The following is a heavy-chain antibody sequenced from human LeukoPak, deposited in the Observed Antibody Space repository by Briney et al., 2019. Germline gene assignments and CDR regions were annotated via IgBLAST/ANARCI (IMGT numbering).Heavy chain of an antibody. Sequence: SETLSLTCAVYGGSFSGYYWNWIRQPPGKGLEWIGEINHRGSTNNNPSLKSRVTISADTSKNQFSLKLSSVTAADTAVYYCARFSLGYDAFDIWGQGTMVTVSS. CDR3: ARFSLGYDAFDI. V-gene: IGHV4-34*01. CDR1: GGSFSGYY. J-gene: IGHJ3*02. D-gene: IGHD3-22*01. CDR2: INHRGST.